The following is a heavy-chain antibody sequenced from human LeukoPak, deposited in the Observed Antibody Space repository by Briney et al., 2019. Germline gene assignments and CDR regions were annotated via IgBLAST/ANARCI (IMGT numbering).Heavy chain of an antibody. CDR2: INPSNGAT. Sequence: ASVKVSCKASGYIFRGYSIHWVRRVSGEGPEWMGFINPSNGATTYAEKFQARVAMSADTSINTAYVELTGLTSDDTAMYYCARDMWGISLIFPWGQGTLVTVSS. V-gene: IGHV1-2*02. D-gene: IGHD3-10*01. CDR3: ARDMWGISLIFP. J-gene: IGHJ4*02. CDR1: GYIFRGYS.